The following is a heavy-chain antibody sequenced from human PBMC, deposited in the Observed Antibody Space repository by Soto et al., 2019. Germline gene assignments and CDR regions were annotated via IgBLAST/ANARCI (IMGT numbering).Heavy chain of an antibody. CDR1: GFTFSSYG. CDR2: IWYDGSNK. J-gene: IGHJ3*02. Sequence: GGSLRLSCAASGFTFSSYGMHWVRQAPGKGLEWVAVIWYDGSNKYYADSVKGRFTISRDNSKNTLYLQMNSLRAEDTAVYYCARDLGGSRTEYDYIWGRPGAFDIWGQGTMVTGSS. D-gene: IGHD3-16*01. CDR3: ARDLGGSRTEYDYIWGRPGAFDI. V-gene: IGHV3-33*01.